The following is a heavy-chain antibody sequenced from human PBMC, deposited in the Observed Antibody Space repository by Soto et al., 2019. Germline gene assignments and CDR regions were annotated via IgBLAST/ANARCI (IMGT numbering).Heavy chain of an antibody. CDR2: ISGSGGST. CDR3: AKALRFLEWLFYYGMDV. CDR1: GFTFSSYA. D-gene: IGHD3-3*01. J-gene: IGHJ6*02. V-gene: IGHV3-23*01. Sequence: GGSLRLSCAASGFTFSSYAMSWVRQAPGKGLEWVSAISGSGGSTYYADSVKGRFTISRDNSKNTLYLQMNRLRAEDTAVYYCAKALRFLEWLFYYGMDVWGQGTTVTVSS.